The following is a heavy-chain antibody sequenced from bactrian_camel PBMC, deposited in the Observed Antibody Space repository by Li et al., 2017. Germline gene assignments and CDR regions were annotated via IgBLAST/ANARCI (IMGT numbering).Heavy chain of an antibody. J-gene: IGHJ7*01. Sequence: HVQLVESGGGSVQAGGSLRLSCAGSSYPYDSYCMGWFRQVPGREREGVAAIEADGTTYYADSVKGRFTISRDNTKNTLSLQLNSLKTEDTAMYYCAKDWGLDGSGTYGMNVWGKGTQVTVS. V-gene: IGHV3S55*01. CDR2: IEADGTT. CDR1: SYPYDSYC. D-gene: IGHD2*01.